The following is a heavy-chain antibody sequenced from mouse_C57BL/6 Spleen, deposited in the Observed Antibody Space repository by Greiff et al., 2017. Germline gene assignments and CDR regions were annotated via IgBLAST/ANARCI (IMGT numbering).Heavy chain of an antibody. J-gene: IGHJ4*01. V-gene: IGHV1-82*01. D-gene: IGHD2-4*01. CDR1: GYAFSSSW. Sequence: VQLQQSGPELVKPGASVKISCKASGYAFSSSWMNWVKQRPGKGLEWIGRIYPGDGDTNYNGKFKGKATLTADKSSSTAYMQLSSLTSEDSAVYFCARDDYEPYYYAMDYWGQGTSVTVSS. CDR3: ARDDYEPYYYAMDY. CDR2: IYPGDGDT.